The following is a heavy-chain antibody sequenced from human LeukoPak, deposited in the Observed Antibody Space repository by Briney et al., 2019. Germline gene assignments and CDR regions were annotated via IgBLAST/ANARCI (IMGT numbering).Heavy chain of an antibody. CDR1: GFDFSVYY. CDR2: IEGDGSDK. J-gene: IGHJ3*02. CDR3: ARESEKGRESGFDI. Sequence: GGSLRLSCAGSGFDFSVYYINWVRQAPGKGLEWVANIEGDGSDKFYVDSVKGRFTVSRDNANNLVYLEMTSLRGGDTAVYYCARESEKGRESGFDIWGQGTMVTVSS. D-gene: IGHD1-26*01. V-gene: IGHV3-7*01.